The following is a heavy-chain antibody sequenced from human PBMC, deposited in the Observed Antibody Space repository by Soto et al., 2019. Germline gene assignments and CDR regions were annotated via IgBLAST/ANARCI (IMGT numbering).Heavy chain of an antibody. D-gene: IGHD7-27*01. CDR3: ARGYLGSFDY. J-gene: IGHJ4*02. CDR1: GFTFSSYA. Sequence: EVQLVESGGGLVQPGGSLRLSCAASGFTFSSYAVHWVRQPTGKGLEWVSVIGSAGDTYYPGSVKGRFTICRENAKNSLYLQMNSLRAEDTAVYYCARGYLGSFDYWGQGTLVTVSS. V-gene: IGHV3-13*01. CDR2: IGSAGDT.